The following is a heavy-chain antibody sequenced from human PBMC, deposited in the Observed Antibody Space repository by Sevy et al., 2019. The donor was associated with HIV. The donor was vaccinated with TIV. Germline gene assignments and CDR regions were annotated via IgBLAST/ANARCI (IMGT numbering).Heavy chain of an antibody. CDR3: GREGCTKPYDY. CDR1: GFTFSKYS. D-gene: IGHD2-8*01. Sequence: GGSLRLSCAASGFTFSKYSMSWVRQPPGKGLEWVSTLFFGCGEINYADSVKGRFTISRDNSKSSVYLQMNNLRPEDTAVFYCGREGCTKPYDYWGQGTLVTVSS. CDR2: LFFGCGEI. V-gene: IGHV3-23*01. J-gene: IGHJ4*02.